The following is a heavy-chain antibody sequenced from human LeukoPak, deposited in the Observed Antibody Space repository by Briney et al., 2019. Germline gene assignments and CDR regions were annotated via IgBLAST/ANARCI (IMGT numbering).Heavy chain of an antibody. CDR3: VAGIPVADTY. D-gene: IGHD6-19*01. J-gene: IGHJ4*02. V-gene: IGHV4-38-2*02. CDR2: VYHTGST. CDR1: GYSISNGYH. Sequence: SETLSLTCSVSGYSISNGYHWGWIRQSPGKGPEWIGSVYHTGSTYYNPSLKSRVIVSAGLSENQFSLNLSSVTAADTAVYYCVAGIPVADTYWGQGTLVIVSS.